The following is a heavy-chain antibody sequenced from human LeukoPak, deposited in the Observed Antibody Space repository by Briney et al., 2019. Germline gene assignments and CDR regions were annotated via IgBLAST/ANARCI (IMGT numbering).Heavy chain of an antibody. Sequence: PSETLSLTCAVYGGSFSGYYWSWIRQPPGKGLEWIGEINHSGSTNYNPSLKSRVTISVDTSKNQFSLKLSSVTAADTAVYYCARGKGPATVRWFDPWGQGTLVTVSS. V-gene: IGHV4-34*01. CDR2: INHSGST. J-gene: IGHJ5*02. CDR1: GGSFSGYY. D-gene: IGHD2-2*01. CDR3: ARGKGPATVRWFDP.